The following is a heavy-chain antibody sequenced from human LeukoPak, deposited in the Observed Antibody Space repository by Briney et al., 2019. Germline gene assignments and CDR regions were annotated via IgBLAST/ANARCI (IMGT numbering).Heavy chain of an antibody. D-gene: IGHD3-22*01. CDR2: IYYSGST. J-gene: IGHJ4*02. V-gene: IGHV4-61*05. CDR3: ARYYYDSSGYLFDY. CDR1: GGSISSSSYY. Sequence: SETLSLTCTVSGGSISSSSYYWGWIRQPPGKGPEWIGYIYYSGSTNYNPSLKSRVTISVDTSKNQFSLKLSSVTAADTAVYYCARYYYDSSGYLFDYWGQGTLVTVSS.